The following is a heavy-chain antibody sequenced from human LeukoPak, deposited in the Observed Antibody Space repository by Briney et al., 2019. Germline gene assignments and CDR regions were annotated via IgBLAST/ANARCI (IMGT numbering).Heavy chain of an antibody. CDR1: GGSISSGGYY. Sequence: SQTLSLTCTVSGGSISSGGYYWRWIRQPPGKGLEWIGYIYHSGSTYYNPSLKSRVTISVDTSKNQFSLKLSSVTAADTAVYYCATMAEMYGYRLNAFDIWGQGTMVTVSS. D-gene: IGHD5-18*01. J-gene: IGHJ3*02. V-gene: IGHV4-30-2*01. CDR3: ATMAEMYGYRLNAFDI. CDR2: IYHSGST.